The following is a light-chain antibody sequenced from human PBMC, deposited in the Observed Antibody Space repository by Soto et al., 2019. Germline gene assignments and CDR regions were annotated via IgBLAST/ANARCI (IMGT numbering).Light chain of an antibody. CDR3: QQRSNWPLT. CDR2: GTS. V-gene: IGKV3-11*01. CDR1: QSVPSTY. J-gene: IGKJ4*01. Sequence: VLSQSPGRLSLSPGDRATLSCRASQSVPSTYFAWYQQKSGQPPRLLISGTSNRAAGIPARFSGSGSGTDFTLTISDVEPEDFAVYYCQQRSNWPLTFGGGTKVDIK.